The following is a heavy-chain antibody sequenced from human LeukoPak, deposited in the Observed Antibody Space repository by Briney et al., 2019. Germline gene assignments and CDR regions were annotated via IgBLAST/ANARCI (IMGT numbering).Heavy chain of an antibody. V-gene: IGHV3-23*01. CDR1: GFTFRSCA. Sequence: GGSLRLSCAASGFTFRSCAVTWVRQAPGKGLEWVSSISGSGGSTYYADSVKGRFTISRENSKNTLYLQMNSLRAEDTAVYDCAKSTTAYYYYGMDVWGPGTTVTVSS. J-gene: IGHJ6*02. CDR3: AKSTTAYYYYGMDV. CDR2: ISGSGGST. D-gene: IGHD5/OR15-5a*01.